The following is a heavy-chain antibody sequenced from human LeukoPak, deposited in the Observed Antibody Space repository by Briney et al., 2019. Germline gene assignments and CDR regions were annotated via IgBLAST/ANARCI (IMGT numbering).Heavy chain of an antibody. D-gene: IGHD1-26*01. J-gene: IGHJ4*02. CDR2: ISSSGSTI. V-gene: IGHV3-48*03. CDR3: ARDTPETIVGATY. CDR1: GFTFSSYE. Sequence: GGSLRLSCAASGFTFSSYEMNWVRQAPGKGLEWVSYISSSGSTIYYADSVKGRFTISRDNAKNSLYLQMNSLRAEDTAVYYCARDTPETIVGATYWGQRTLVTVSS.